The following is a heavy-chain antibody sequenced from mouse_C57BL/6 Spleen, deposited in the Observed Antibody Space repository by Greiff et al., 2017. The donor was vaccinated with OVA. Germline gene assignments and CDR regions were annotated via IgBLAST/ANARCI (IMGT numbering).Heavy chain of an antibody. CDR2: IYPGDGDT. CDR3: ARAGDGYYVFAY. J-gene: IGHJ3*01. CDR1: GYAFSSSW. Sequence: QVQLKESGPELVKPGASVKISCKASGYAFSSSWMNWVKQRPGKGLEWIGRIYPGDGDTNYNGKFKGKATLTADKSSSTAYMQLSSLTSEDSAVYVCARAGDGYYVFAYWGQGTLVTVSA. D-gene: IGHD2-3*01. V-gene: IGHV1-82*01.